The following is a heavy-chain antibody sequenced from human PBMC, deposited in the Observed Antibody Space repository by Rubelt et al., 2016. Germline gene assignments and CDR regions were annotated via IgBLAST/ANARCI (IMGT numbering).Heavy chain of an antibody. Sequence: EVQLVESGGGLVQPGGSLRLSCAASGFTFSSYWMSWVRQAPGKGLEWVANIKQDGSEKYYVDSVKGGITSSRDKATNALYLKMSSRGAEDTAVYYCARVELGRWEVVAATVEDYWGQGTLVTVSS. V-gene: IGHV3-7*05. CDR2: IKQDGSEK. CDR1: GFTFSSYW. D-gene: IGHD2-15*01. CDR3: ARVELGRWEVVAATVEDY. J-gene: IGHJ4*02.